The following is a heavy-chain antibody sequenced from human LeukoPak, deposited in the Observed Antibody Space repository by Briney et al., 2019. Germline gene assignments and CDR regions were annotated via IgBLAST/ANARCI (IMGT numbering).Heavy chain of an antibody. V-gene: IGHV3-21*01. J-gene: IGHJ4*02. D-gene: IGHD5-12*01. CDR1: GFTFSSYS. CDR2: ISNSSCYI. Sequence: PGGSLRLSCAASGFTFSSYSMNWVRQAPGKGLEWVSYISNSSCYILYADSVKGRFTISRDNAKNSLYLQMNSLRAEDTAVYYCAREVATGTVVDYWGQGTLVTVSS. CDR3: AREVATGTVVDY.